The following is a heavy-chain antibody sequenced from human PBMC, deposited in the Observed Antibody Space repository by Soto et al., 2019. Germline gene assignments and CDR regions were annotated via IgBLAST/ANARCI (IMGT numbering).Heavy chain of an antibody. D-gene: IGHD4-17*01. CDR2: ISYDGSNK. J-gene: IGHJ4*02. CDR3: AKEVHDYGDYYFDY. Sequence: QVQLVESGGGVVQPGRSLRLSCAASGFTFSSYGTHWVRQAPGKGLEWVAVISYDGSNKYYADSVKGRFTISRDNSKNTLYLQMNSLRAEDTAVYYCAKEVHDYGDYYFDYWGQGTLVTVSS. CDR1: GFTFSSYG. V-gene: IGHV3-30*18.